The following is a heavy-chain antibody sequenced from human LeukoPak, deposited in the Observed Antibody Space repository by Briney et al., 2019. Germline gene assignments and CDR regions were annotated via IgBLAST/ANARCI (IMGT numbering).Heavy chain of an antibody. CDR3: ARGQGAVSQNWLDP. J-gene: IGHJ5*02. CDR2: ISSSSTSI. D-gene: IGHD3-16*01. V-gene: IGHV3-21*01. Sequence: KPGGSLRLSCAASGFTFTSYAMSWVRQAPGKGLEWVSAISSSSTSIHYADSVKGRFTISRDNAKNSLYLQMNSLRAEDTAVYYCARGQGAVSQNWLDPWGQGTLVTVSS. CDR1: GFTFTSYA.